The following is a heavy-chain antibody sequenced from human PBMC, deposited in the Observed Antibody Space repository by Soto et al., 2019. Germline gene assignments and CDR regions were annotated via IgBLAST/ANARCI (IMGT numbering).Heavy chain of an antibody. CDR1: GFTFTTYS. CDR3: ARSPIPTIVVAYFDY. V-gene: IGHV3-48*02. CDR2: ISGSSSII. J-gene: IGHJ4*02. D-gene: IGHD3-22*01. Sequence: EVQVVESGGGLVQPGGSLRLSCEASGFTFTTYSMNWVRQAPGKGLEWVSYISGSSSIIYYADSVKGRFTISRDNAKNSLYLQMNSLRDEDTAVYYCARSPIPTIVVAYFDYWGQGSPVTVSS.